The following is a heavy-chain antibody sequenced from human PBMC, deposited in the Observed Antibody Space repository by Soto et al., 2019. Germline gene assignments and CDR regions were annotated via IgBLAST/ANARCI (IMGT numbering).Heavy chain of an antibody. CDR3: ARRRSSDWDFDY. Sequence: GESLKISCKGSGYSFSYYWIGWVRQMPGKGLEWMGIIYPHDSDTRYSLSFQGQVTMSVDKPTSTASLQWSSLKTSDTAMYYCARRRSSDWDFDYWGQGTLVTVSS. J-gene: IGHJ4*02. D-gene: IGHD6-19*01. CDR1: GYSFSYYW. CDR2: IYPHDSDT. V-gene: IGHV5-51*01.